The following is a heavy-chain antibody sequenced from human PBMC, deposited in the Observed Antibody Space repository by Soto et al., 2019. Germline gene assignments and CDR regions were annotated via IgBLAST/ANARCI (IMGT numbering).Heavy chain of an antibody. D-gene: IGHD2-15*01. CDR2: ISYSGST. CDR1: GGSISSGGYY. J-gene: IGHJ6*02. Sequence: SETLSLTCTVSGGSISSGGYYWSWIRQHPGTGLEWIGHISYSGSTYYNTSLKSRVTISVDTSRNQFSLIVNSVTAADTAVYYCARLGCSGGSCYYYYGMDVWGQGTTVTVSS. V-gene: IGHV4-31*03. CDR3: ARLGCSGGSCYYYYGMDV.